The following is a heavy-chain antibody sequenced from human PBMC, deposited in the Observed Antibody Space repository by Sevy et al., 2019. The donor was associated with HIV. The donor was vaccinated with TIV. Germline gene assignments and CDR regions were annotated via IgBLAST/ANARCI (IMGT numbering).Heavy chain of an antibody. CDR2: IYYSGST. D-gene: IGHD3-22*01. V-gene: IGHV4-59*01. CDR1: GGSISSYY. CDR3: AREGDSSGYYGY. J-gene: IGHJ4*02. Sequence: SETLSLTCTVSGGSISSYYWSWIRQPPGKGLEWIGYIYYSGSTNYNPSLKSRVTISVDTSKNQFSPKLSSVTAADTAVYYCAREGDSSGYYGYWGQGTLVTVSS.